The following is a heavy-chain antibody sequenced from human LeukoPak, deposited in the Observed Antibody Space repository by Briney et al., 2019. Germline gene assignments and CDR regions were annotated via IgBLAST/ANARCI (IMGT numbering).Heavy chain of an antibody. V-gene: IGHV3-7*01. D-gene: IGHD6-13*01. CDR3: ARVGIAAAVTLAFDI. Sequence: QAGGSLRLSCVASGFTFSDYYMSWVRQAPGKGLEWVANIKQDGSEKYYVDSVKGRFTISRDNAKNSLYLQMNSLRAEDTAVYYCARVGIAAAVTLAFDIWGQGTMVTVSS. CDR2: IKQDGSEK. CDR1: GFTFSDYY. J-gene: IGHJ3*02.